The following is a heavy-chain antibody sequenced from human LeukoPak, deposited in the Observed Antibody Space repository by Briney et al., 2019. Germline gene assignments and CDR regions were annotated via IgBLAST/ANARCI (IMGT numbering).Heavy chain of an antibody. V-gene: IGHV4-61*01. J-gene: IGHJ4*02. CDR3: ARALVTAILYED. Sequence: PSETLSLTCSVSGGSVSSGSYYWSWIRQPPGKGLVWIGYIYYSGSTNYNPSLKSRVTISVDTSKNQFSLKLSSVTAADTAVYYCARALVTAILYEDWGQGTLVTVSS. D-gene: IGHD2-21*02. CDR1: GGSVSSGSYY. CDR2: IYYSGST.